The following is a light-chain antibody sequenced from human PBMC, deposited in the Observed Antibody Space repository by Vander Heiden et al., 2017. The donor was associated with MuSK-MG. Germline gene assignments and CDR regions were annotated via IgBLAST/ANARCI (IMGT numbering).Light chain of an antibody. Sequence: QSLLPPPPSASAPPRPRVTISCSGSSSNIGSNTVNCYQQHPGTAPNLLIYSNDQRPSGVPDRFSGSKSGTSASLAISGLQSEDEADYYCAAWDDSRNGPVFGGGTKLTVL. CDR2: SND. CDR1: SSNIGSNT. J-gene: IGLJ2*01. CDR3: AAWDDSRNGPV. V-gene: IGLV1-44*01.